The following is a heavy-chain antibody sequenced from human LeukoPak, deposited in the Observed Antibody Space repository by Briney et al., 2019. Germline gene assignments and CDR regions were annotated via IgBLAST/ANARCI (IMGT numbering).Heavy chain of an antibody. J-gene: IGHJ4*02. Sequence: PSETLSLTCTVSGGSISSGGYYWSWIRQHPGKGLEWIGYIYYSGSTYYNPSLKSRVTISVDRSKNQFSLKLSSVTAADTAVYYCARGGGRSLDYWGQGTLVTVSS. CDR1: GGSISSGGYY. V-gene: IGHV4-31*03. D-gene: IGHD3-16*01. CDR2: IYYSGST. CDR3: ARGGGRSLDY.